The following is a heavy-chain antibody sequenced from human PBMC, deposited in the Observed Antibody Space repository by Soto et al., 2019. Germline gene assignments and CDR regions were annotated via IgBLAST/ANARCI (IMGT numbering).Heavy chain of an antibody. CDR1: GYTFSTYA. D-gene: IGHD1-26*01. Sequence: QVQLVQSGAEVKKPGASMKVSCKASGYTFSTYAITWVRQAPGQGLEWMGWISDYNGNTNYAQKFQGRVTMTTDTSTSIAYMELRSLRSDDTAVYYCASRRDSGSYYEAFDIWGQGTVVTVSS. CDR3: ASRRDSGSYYEAFDI. J-gene: IGHJ3*02. CDR2: ISDYNGNT. V-gene: IGHV1-18*01.